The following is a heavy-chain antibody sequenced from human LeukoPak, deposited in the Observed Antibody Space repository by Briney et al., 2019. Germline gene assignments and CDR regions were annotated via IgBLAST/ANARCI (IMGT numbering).Heavy chain of an antibody. CDR2: INHSGST. J-gene: IGHJ3*02. CDR1: GGSFSGYY. D-gene: IGHD3-22*01. V-gene: IGHV4-34*01. Sequence: PSETLSLTCAVYGGSFSGYYWSWIRQPPGKGLEWIGEINHSGSTNYNPSLKSRVTISVDTSKNQFSLKLSSVTAADTAVYYCARGFHLPPSSGYYYGIWGQGTMVTVSS. CDR3: ARGFHLPPSSGYYYGI.